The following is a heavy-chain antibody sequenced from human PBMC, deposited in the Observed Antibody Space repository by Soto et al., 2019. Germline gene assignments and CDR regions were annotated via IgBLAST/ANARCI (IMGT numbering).Heavy chain of an antibody. CDR1: GYTFSGYY. D-gene: IGHD6-19*01. V-gene: IGHV1-2*02. J-gene: IGHJ6*04. Sequence: ASVKVSCKASGYTFSGYYMHWVRQAPGQGLEWMGWINPNSGGTNYVQKFQGRVTMTRDTSISTVYMELSRLRSDDTAVYYCARGGYSSGWGYNYGMDVWGKGTTVTVSS. CDR2: INPNSGGT. CDR3: ARGGYSSGWGYNYGMDV.